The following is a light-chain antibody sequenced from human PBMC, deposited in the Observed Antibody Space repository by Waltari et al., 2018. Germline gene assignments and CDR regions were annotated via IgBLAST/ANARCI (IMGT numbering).Light chain of an antibody. CDR2: DAS. V-gene: IGKV1-5*01. Sequence: DIQMTQSPSTVSASLGDRVTITCRASQNLNTFLSWYQQKPGAVPNLLIYDASTLERGVPSRFSGSGSGTHFTLTISGLQPEDAAVYFCHQYYLTPWTFGQGTKLEIK. J-gene: IGKJ1*01. CDR3: HQYYLTPWT. CDR1: QNLNTF.